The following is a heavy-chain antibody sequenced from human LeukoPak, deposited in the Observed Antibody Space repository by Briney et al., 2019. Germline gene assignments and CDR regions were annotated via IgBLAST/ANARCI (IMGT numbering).Heavy chain of an antibody. D-gene: IGHD3-22*01. J-gene: IGHJ4*02. V-gene: IGHV1-18*01. CDR2: ISAYNGNT. CDR1: GYTFTSYD. Sequence: GASVKVSCKASGYTFTSYDINWVRQATGQGLEWMGWISAYNGNTNYAQKLQGRVTMTTDTSTSTAYMELRSLRSDDTAVYYCARVVYYYDSSGYYEFDYWGQGTLVTVSS. CDR3: ARVVYYYDSSGYYEFDY.